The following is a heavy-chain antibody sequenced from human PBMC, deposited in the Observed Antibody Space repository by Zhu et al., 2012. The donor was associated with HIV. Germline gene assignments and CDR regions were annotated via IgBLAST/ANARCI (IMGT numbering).Heavy chain of an antibody. V-gene: IGHV3-73*02. CDR1: GFTFSDSA. Sequence: QLVESGGGLVQPGGSLKLSCAASGFTFSDSAIHWVRQASGKGLGWVGRIIAKADNSATTYAASVRGRFTISRDDSKNTAYLQMSSLKIEDTAVYYCTRPALYYDILPGFNDWGQGTLVTVSS. D-gene: IGHD3-9*01. CDR2: IIAKADNSAT. J-gene: IGHJ4*02. CDR3: TRPALYYDILPGFND.